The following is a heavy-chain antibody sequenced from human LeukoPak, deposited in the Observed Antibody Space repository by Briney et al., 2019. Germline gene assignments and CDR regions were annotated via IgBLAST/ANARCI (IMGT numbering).Heavy chain of an antibody. CDR1: GGSFSGYY. J-gene: IGHJ5*02. V-gene: IGHV4-34*01. D-gene: IGHD6-13*01. CDR2: INHSGST. CDR3: ARMGRTAAAGIRTGRLDP. Sequence: SETLSLTCAVYGGSFSGYYWSWIRQPPGKGLEWIGEINHSGSTNYNPSLKSRVTISVDTSKNQFSLKLSSVTAADTAVYYCARMGRTAAAGIRTGRLDPWGQGTLVTVSS.